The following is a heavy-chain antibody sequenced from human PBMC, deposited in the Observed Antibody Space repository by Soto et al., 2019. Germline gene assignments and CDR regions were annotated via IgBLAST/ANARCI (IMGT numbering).Heavy chain of an antibody. D-gene: IGHD5-12*01. CDR3: ARAWLRLNGMDV. Sequence: QVQLVQSGAEVKKPGSSVKVSCKASGGTFSSYAISWVRQAPGQGLEWMGGIIPIFGTANYAQKFQGRVXIXAXASTSTAYMELSSLRSEDTAVYYCARAWLRLNGMDVWGQGTTVTVSS. CDR1: GGTFSSYA. V-gene: IGHV1-69*12. J-gene: IGHJ6*02. CDR2: IIPIFGTA.